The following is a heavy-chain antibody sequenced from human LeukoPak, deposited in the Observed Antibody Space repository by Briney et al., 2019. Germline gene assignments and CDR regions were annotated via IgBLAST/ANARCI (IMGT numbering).Heavy chain of an antibody. V-gene: IGHV4-61*02. Sequence: PSETLSLTCTVSGGSISIGSYYWSWIRQPAGKGLEWIGRIYTSGSTNYNPSLKSRVTMSVDTSKNQFSLKLSSVTAADTAVYYCAGGRFGEDAFDIWGQGTMVTVSS. CDR1: GGSISIGSYY. CDR2: IYTSGST. CDR3: AGGRFGEDAFDI. D-gene: IGHD3-10*01. J-gene: IGHJ3*02.